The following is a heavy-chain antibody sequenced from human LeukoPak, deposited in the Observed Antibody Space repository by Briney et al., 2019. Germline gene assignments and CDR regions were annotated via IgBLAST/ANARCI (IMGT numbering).Heavy chain of an antibody. D-gene: IGHD3-10*01. CDR2: IKQDGSEK. V-gene: IGHV3-7*05. J-gene: IGHJ4*02. Sequence: GGSLRLSCAASGFTFSRCWMTWVRQAPGKGLEWVANIKQDGSEKYFVDSVKGRFTVSRDNAKNSLYLQMNSLRAEDTAMYYCARGDLYGSGSPEYYFDYWGQGTLVTVSS. CDR3: ARGDLYGSGSPEYYFDY. CDR1: GFTFSRCW.